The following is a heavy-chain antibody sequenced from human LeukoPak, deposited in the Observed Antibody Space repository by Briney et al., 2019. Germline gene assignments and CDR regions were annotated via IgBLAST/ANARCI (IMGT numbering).Heavy chain of an antibody. Sequence: GGSLRLSCTASGFTFSSDWMNWVRQPPGKGLEWVANIKEDGSERYYVDSVTGRFTISRENAKNSLYLQMNSLRDEDTALYYCAREGVGYYGSSGPGDAFDIWGQGTMVTVSS. CDR1: GFTFSSDW. D-gene: IGHD3-22*01. V-gene: IGHV3-7*05. J-gene: IGHJ3*02. CDR3: AREGVGYYGSSGPGDAFDI. CDR2: IKEDGSER.